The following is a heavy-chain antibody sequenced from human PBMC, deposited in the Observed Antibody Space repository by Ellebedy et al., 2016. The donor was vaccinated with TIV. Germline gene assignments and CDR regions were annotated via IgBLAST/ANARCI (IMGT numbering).Heavy chain of an antibody. CDR1: GFIFSDYA. CDR2: ISVRGEST. V-gene: IGHV3-23*01. D-gene: IGHD3-22*01. J-gene: IGHJ5*02. Sequence: PGGSLRLSCATSGFIFSDYAISWVRQPPGKGLEWVSTISVRGESTFAADSVKGRFTISRDFSKRTVYLQMNSLRVEDTAVYFCATRGHSSGWFADWGQGTLVTVSS. CDR3: ATRGHSSGWFAD.